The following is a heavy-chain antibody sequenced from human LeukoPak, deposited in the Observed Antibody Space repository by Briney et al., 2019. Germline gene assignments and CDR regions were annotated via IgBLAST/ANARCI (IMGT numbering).Heavy chain of an antibody. Sequence: QPERSLRLSCAASGFTFSTYTMHWVRQAPGKGLEWVAFVSYDGTNKNYADSVKGRFTISRDNSKNTLYLQMNSLRTEDTAVYYCAIGGLPDYWGQGTLVTVSS. CDR3: AIGGLPDY. CDR2: VSYDGTNK. CDR1: GFTFSTYT. V-gene: IGHV3-30-3*01. J-gene: IGHJ4*02. D-gene: IGHD6-25*01.